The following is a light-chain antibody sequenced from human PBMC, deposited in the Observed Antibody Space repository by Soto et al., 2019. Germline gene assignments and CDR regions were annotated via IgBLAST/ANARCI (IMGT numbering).Light chain of an antibody. V-gene: IGLV1-44*01. CDR3: AAWDGSLNAWV. J-gene: IGLJ3*02. CDR2: NDN. CDR1: SSNIGSNV. Sequence: QSVLTQPPSASGTPGQRVTISCSGSSSNIGSNVVDWYQQVPGTAPKLLIYNDNQRPSGVPDRFSGSKSGTSASLAISGRHSDDEADYYCAAWDGSLNAWVFGGGTKLTVL.